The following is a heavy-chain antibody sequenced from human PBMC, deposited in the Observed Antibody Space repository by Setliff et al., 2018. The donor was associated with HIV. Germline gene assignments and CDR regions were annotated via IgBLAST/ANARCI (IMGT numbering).Heavy chain of an antibody. D-gene: IGHD4-17*01. CDR1: GGSISSYH. Sequence: PSETLSLTCTVSGGSISSYHWSWIRQSPEKGLEWIGEINHSGSTNYNPSLRSRVTMSVGTSKYQFSLNLTSVTAADTAVYYCAREARRMGDYAPYYYYMGVWGKGTTVTVSS. V-gene: IGHV4-34*01. J-gene: IGHJ6*03. CDR3: AREARRMGDYAPYYYYMGV. CDR2: INHSGST.